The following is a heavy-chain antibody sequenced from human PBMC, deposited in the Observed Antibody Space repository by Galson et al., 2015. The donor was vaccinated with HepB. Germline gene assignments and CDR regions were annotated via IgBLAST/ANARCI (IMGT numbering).Heavy chain of an antibody. J-gene: IGHJ4*02. V-gene: IGHV3-15*01. CDR1: GFTFSNAW. CDR2: IKSKTDGGTT. D-gene: IGHD5-24*01. Sequence: SLRLSCAASGFTFSNAWMSWVRQAPGKGLEWVGRIKSKTDGGTTDYAAPVKGRFTISRDDSKNTLYLQMNSLKTEDTAVYYCTTDRWMGMFDYWGQGTLVTVSS. CDR3: TTDRWMGMFDY.